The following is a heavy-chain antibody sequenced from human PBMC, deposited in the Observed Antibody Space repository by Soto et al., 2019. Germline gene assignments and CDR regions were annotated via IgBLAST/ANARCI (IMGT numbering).Heavy chain of an antibody. V-gene: IGHV3-23*01. Sequence: LRLSCAASGFTFSSYAMSWVRQAPGKGLEWVSAISGSGGSTYYADSVKGRFTISRDNSKNTLYLQMNSLKTEDTGIYYCTTDSYSTMMVVRFDSWGHGTLVTVSS. J-gene: IGHJ4*01. CDR3: TTDSYSTMMVVRFDS. CDR1: GFTFSSYA. D-gene: IGHD3-22*01. CDR2: ISGSGGST.